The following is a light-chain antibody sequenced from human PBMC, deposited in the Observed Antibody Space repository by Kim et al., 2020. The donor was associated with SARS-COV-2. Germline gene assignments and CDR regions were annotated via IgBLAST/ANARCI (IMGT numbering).Light chain of an antibody. Sequence: SASVGDRVTITCRASQSISNYLNWYQQKSGTAPKLLIYAASSLQSGVPSRFSGSGSGTNFTLIISSLQPEDFATYHCQQSYSTITFGQGTRLEIK. CDR3: QQSYSTIT. V-gene: IGKV1-39*01. CDR1: QSISNY. J-gene: IGKJ5*01. CDR2: AAS.